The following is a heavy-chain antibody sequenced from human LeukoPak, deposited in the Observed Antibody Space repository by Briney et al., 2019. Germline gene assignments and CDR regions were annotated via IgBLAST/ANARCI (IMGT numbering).Heavy chain of an antibody. CDR3: ARVSDDSGWNFDY. CDR2: INHSGST. CDR1: GGSFSGYY. D-gene: IGHD6-19*01. V-gene: IGHV4-34*01. J-gene: IGHJ4*02. Sequence: SETLSLTCAVYGGSFSGYYWSWIRQPPGKGLEWIGEINHSGSTNYNPSLKSRVTISVDTSKNQFSLKLSSVTAEDTAVYYCARVSDDSGWNFDYWGQGTLVTVSS.